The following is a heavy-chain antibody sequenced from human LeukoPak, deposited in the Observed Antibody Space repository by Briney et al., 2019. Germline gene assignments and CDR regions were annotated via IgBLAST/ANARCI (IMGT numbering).Heavy chain of an antibody. CDR2: IDPSDSYT. V-gene: IGHV5-10-1*01. CDR1: GYSFTSYW. J-gene: IGHJ4*02. CDR3: AKLMPGGEENDY. Sequence: GESLKISCKGSGYSFTSYWISWVRQMPGKGLEWMGRIDPSDSYTNYSPSFQGHVTISADKSISTAYLQWSSLKATDTAMYYCAKLMPGGEENDYWGQGTLVTVSS. D-gene: IGHD3-10*01.